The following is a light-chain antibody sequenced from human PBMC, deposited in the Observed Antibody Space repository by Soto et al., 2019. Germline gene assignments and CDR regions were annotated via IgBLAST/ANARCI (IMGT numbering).Light chain of an antibody. Sequence: EIVLTQSPATLSFSPGERATLSCWASQSVNRYLVWYQQKPGQAPRLLMYDASKRATGIPARFSGSGSGTDFTLTISRLEPEDFAVYYCQQYGSSPRTFGQGTKVDIK. J-gene: IGKJ1*01. CDR1: QSVNRY. CDR2: DAS. CDR3: QQYGSSPRT. V-gene: IGKV3-20*01.